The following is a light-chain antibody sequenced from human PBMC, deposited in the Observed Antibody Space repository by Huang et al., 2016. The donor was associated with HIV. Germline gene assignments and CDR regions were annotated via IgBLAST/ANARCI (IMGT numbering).Light chain of an antibody. J-gene: IGKJ1*01. Sequence: DIQMTQSPSSLSASVGDRVTITCRARLTISNYLNWYQQTPGKAPNLLIYAASSLQSGVPSRFSGSGSGTDVTLTISSLQPEDFATYFCQQSHSTSWTFGQGTKVEVK. CDR3: QQSHSTSWT. CDR2: AAS. V-gene: IGKV1-39*01. CDR1: LTISNY.